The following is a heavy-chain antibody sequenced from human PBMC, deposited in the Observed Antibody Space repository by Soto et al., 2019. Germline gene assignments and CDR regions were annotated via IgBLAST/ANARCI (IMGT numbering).Heavy chain of an antibody. D-gene: IGHD6-19*01. CDR2: IYYSGST. CDR1: GGSISSYY. Sequence: QVQLQESGPGLVKPSETLSLTCTVSGGSISSYYWSWIRQPPGKGLEWIGYIYYSGSTNYNPSLKSRVTISVDTSKNQFSLKLSSVTAADTAVYYCATGIAVAGTPNWFDPWGQGTLVTVSS. J-gene: IGHJ5*02. CDR3: ATGIAVAGTPNWFDP. V-gene: IGHV4-59*01.